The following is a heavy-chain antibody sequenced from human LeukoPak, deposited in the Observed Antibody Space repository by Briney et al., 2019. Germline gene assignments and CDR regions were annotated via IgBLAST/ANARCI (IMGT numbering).Heavy chain of an antibody. CDR2: INPNSGGT. CDR1: GYTFTGYY. J-gene: IGHJ5*02. Sequence: ASVKVSCKASGYTFTGYYMHWVRQAPGQGLERMGWINPNSGGTNYAQKFQGRVIMTRDKSISTAYIELTSLRSDDTAVYYCVRDHFTAVGGLPAWGQGTLLSVSS. D-gene: IGHD6-19*01. V-gene: IGHV1-2*02. CDR3: VRDHFTAVGGLPA.